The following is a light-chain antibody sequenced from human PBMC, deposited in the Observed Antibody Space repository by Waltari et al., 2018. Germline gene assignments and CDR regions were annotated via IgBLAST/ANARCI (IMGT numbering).Light chain of an antibody. CDR2: WAS. CDR1: QSILSSSNNKNY. J-gene: IGKJ4*01. V-gene: IGKV4-1*01. Sequence: DIVMTQSPDSLAVSLGERATINCKSRQSILSSSNNKNYLAWFQQKPGQPPRLLIYWASTRESGVPDRFSGSGSGADFTLTINNLQAEDVALYYCHQYYSSLLTFGGGTKVEIK. CDR3: HQYYSSLLT.